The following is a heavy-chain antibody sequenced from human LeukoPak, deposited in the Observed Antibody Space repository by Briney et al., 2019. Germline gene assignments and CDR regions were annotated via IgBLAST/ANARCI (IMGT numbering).Heavy chain of an antibody. CDR1: GFTFSSYW. V-gene: IGHV3-7*01. Sequence: GGSLRLSCAASGFTFSSYWMSWVRQAPGKGLEWVANIKQDGSEKYYVDSVKGRFTISRDNAKNSLYLQMNSLRAEDTAAYYCARDDCSSISCYHNWFDPWGQGTLVTVSS. CDR2: IKQDGSEK. J-gene: IGHJ5*02. CDR3: ARDDCSSISCYHNWFDP. D-gene: IGHD2-2*01.